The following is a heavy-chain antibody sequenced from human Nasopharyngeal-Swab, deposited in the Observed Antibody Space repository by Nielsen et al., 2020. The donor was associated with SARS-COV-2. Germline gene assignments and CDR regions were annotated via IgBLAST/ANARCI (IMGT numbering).Heavy chain of an antibody. V-gene: IGHV3-23*01. J-gene: IGHJ4*02. CDR1: GFTISSYA. CDR2: ISGSGGST. Sequence: GESLKISCAASGFTISSYAMSWVRQAPGKGLEWVSAISGSGGSTYYADSVKGRFTISRDNSKNTLYLQMNSLRAEDTAVYYCAKPDKGTHDYWGQGTLVTVSS. D-gene: IGHD1-1*01. CDR3: AKPDKGTHDY.